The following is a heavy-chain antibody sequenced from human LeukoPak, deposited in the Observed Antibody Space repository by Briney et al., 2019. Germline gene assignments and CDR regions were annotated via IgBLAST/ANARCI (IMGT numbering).Heavy chain of an antibody. V-gene: IGHV3-7*01. Sequence: GGSLRLSCAASGFTFSSYWMTWVRQAPGRGLEWVATIKADGGDKYYVNSVKGRFTISRDNAKNSPSLQMDSLRAEDTAVYYCARGGLWGGDYWGQGTLVTVSS. CDR3: ARGGLWGGDY. CDR1: GFTFSSYW. D-gene: IGHD3-16*01. CDR2: IKADGGDK. J-gene: IGHJ4*02.